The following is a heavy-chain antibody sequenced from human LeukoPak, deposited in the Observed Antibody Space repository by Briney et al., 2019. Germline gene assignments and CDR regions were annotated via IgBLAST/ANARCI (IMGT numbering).Heavy chain of an antibody. CDR3: ARGARIYYGSVSPSRGWFDP. J-gene: IGHJ5*02. Sequence: SETLSLTCAVYGGSFSGYYWSWIRQPPGKGLEWIGEINHSGSTNYNPSLKSRVTTSVDTSKNQFSLKLSSVTAADPAVYYCARGARIYYGSVSPSRGWFDPWGQGTLVTVSS. D-gene: IGHD3-10*01. CDR1: GGSFSGYY. CDR2: INHSGST. V-gene: IGHV4-34*01.